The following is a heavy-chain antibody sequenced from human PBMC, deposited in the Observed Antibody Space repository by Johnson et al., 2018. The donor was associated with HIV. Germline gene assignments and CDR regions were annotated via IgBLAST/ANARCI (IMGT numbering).Heavy chain of an antibody. V-gene: IGHV3-30-3*01. CDR3: ARSQTMIVDGADAFDI. J-gene: IGHJ3*02. CDR2: ISYDGSNK. Sequence: MQLVESGGGVVQPGRSLRLSCAASGFTFSSYAMHWVRQAPGKGLEWVAVISYDGSNKYYADSVKGRFTISRDNSKNTLYLQMNSLRAEDTAVYYCARSQTMIVDGADAFDIWGQGTMGTVAS. D-gene: IGHD3-22*01. CDR1: GFTFSSYA.